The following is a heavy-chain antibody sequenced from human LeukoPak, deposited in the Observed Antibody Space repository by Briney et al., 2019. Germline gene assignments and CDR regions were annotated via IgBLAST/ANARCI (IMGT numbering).Heavy chain of an antibody. V-gene: IGHV4-39*01. CDR3: ARTNIAVAYYYYYYMDV. CDR2: IYYSGST. CDR1: GGSISSSSYY. D-gene: IGHD6-19*01. J-gene: IGHJ6*03. Sequence: PSETLSLTCTVSGGSISSSSYYWGWIRQPRGKGLEWIGSIYYSGSTYYNPSLKSRVTISVDTSKNQFSLKLSSVTAADTAVYYCARTNIAVAYYYYYYMDVWGKGTTVTISS.